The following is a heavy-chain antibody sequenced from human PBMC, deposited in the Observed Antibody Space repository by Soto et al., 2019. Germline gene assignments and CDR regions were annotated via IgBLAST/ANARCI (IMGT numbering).Heavy chain of an antibody. CDR3: AGHGGYSY. CDR1: GFTGRTNG. D-gene: IGHD2-15*01. CDR2: FSSGSSDT. Sequence: EVQLLESGGGLVQAGGSLRLSCAATGFTGRTNGMSWVRQAPGKGLEWVASFSSGSSDTHYADSLKGRFAISRDNSKNTQYLQMNSLRVEDTALYYCAGHGGYSYLGQGTLVTVSS. J-gene: IGHJ4*02. V-gene: IGHV3-23*01.